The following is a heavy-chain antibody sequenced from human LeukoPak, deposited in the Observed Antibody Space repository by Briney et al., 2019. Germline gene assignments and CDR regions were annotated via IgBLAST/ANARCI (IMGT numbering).Heavy chain of an antibody. CDR1: GGSISSSSYY. J-gene: IGHJ4*02. CDR3: ARRGGYDLGH. V-gene: IGHV4-39*01. CDR2: IYYSGST. Sequence: SETLSLTCTVPGGSISSSSYYWGWIRQPPGKGLEWIGSIYYSGSTYYNPSLKSRVTISVDTSKNQFSLKLSSVTAADTAVYYCARRGGYDLGHWGQGTLVTVSS. D-gene: IGHD5-12*01.